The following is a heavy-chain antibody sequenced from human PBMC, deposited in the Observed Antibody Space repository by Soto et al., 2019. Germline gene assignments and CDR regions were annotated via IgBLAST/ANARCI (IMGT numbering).Heavy chain of an antibody. D-gene: IGHD6-6*01. CDR3: ARGVNSSIAARNWFDP. V-gene: IGHV4-39*01. J-gene: IGHJ5*02. CDR1: GGSISSSSYY. CDR2: IYYSGST. Sequence: PSETLSLTCTVSGGSISSSSYYWGWIRQPPGKGLEWIGSIYYSGSTYYNPSLKSRVTISVDTSKNQFSLKLSSVTAADTAVYYCARGVNSSIAARNWFDPWGHGTLVTVSS.